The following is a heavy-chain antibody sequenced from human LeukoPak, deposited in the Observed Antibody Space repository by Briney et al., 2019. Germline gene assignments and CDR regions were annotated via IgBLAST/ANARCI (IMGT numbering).Heavy chain of an antibody. CDR1: GFTFGDYA. V-gene: IGHV3-49*04. Sequence: GGSLRLSCTASGFTFGDYAMSWVRQAPGKGLEWVGFIRSKAYGGTTEYAASVKGRFTISRDDSKSIAYLQMNSLKTEDTAVYYCTRVRVGGWYGGAFDIWGQGTLVTVSS. D-gene: IGHD6-19*01. CDR3: TRVRVGGWYGGAFDI. J-gene: IGHJ3*02. CDR2: IRSKAYGGTT.